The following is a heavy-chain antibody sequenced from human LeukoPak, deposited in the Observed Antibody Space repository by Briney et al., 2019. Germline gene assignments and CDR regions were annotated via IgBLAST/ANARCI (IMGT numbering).Heavy chain of an antibody. V-gene: IGHV1-18*01. CDR3: ARETYSSSYYYYMDV. CDR2: ISAYNGNT. Sequence: GASVKVSCKASGYTFTSYGISWVRQAPGQGLEWMGWISAYNGNTNYAQKLQGRVTMTTDTSTSTAYMELRSLRSDDTAVYYCARETYSSSYYYYMDVWGKGTTVTISS. CDR1: GYTFTSYG. J-gene: IGHJ6*03. D-gene: IGHD2-15*01.